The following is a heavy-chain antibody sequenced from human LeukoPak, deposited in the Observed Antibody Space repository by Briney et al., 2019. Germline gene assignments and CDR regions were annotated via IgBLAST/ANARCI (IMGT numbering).Heavy chain of an antibody. Sequence: PGGSLRLSCAASGFTFSTYWMHWVRQAPGKGLVWVSQINTDGNSTTYADSVKGRFTVSRDNAKNTLYLQMNSLRAEDTAVYYCARELASGDWGQGTLVNVSS. CDR2: INTDGNST. CDR3: ARELASGD. CDR1: GFTFSTYW. D-gene: IGHD6-13*01. V-gene: IGHV3-74*01. J-gene: IGHJ4*01.